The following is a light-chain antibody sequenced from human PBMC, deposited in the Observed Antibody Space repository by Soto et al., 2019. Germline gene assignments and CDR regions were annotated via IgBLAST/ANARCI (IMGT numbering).Light chain of an antibody. CDR2: GAS. CDR3: QQYKTWWT. J-gene: IGKJ1*01. V-gene: IGKV1-39*01. CDR1: RSISNY. Sequence: DIQMTQSPSSLSASVGDAVSLTCRASRSISNYLNWYQQKPGRAPKLLISGASSLQRGVPSRFSGSGSGTDFTLTISGLQPDDSATYYCQQYKTWWTFGQGTKVEIK.